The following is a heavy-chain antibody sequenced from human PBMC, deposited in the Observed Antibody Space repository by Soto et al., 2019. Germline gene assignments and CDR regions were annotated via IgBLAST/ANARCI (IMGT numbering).Heavy chain of an antibody. V-gene: IGHV4-59*01. CDR3: ARVGSGWSMGYNWFDP. CDR2: IYYSGST. CDR1: GGSISSYY. Sequence: SETLSLTCTVSGGSISSYYWSWIRQPPGKGLEWIGYIYYSGSTNYNPSLKSRVTISVDTSKNQFSLKLSSVTAADTAVYYCARVGSGWSMGYNWFDPWGQGTLVTAPQ. J-gene: IGHJ5*02. D-gene: IGHD6-19*01.